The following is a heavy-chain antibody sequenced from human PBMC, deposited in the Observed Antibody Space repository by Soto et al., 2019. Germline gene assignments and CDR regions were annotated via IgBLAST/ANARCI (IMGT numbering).Heavy chain of an antibody. CDR1: GFNFGREA. J-gene: IGHJ4*02. CDR3: AKDWGLGM. Sequence: QPGGSLRLACAASGFNFGREAMSWVRQDPGKGLQWVASISYDGSDTLYINSVKGRFTISRDNSKRTVDLQMKSLKPEDAAVYYCAKDWGLGMWGQGTQVTVSS. V-gene: IGHV3-30-3*01. CDR2: ISYDGSDT. D-gene: IGHD3-16*01.